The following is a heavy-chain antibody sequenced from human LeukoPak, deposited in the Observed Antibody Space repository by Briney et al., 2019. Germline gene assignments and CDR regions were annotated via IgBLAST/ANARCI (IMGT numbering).Heavy chain of an antibody. Sequence: ASVKVSCKASGYTFTDYGVTWVRQAPGQGLEWMGWITGYNDNTNYAQNLLGRLTMTADTSTTTSYMELRSLTSDDTAVYYCARGGVTSAFMDVWGKGTTVTVSP. J-gene: IGHJ6*04. D-gene: IGHD4-11*01. CDR3: ARGGVTSAFMDV. CDR2: ITGYNDNT. V-gene: IGHV1-18*01. CDR1: GYTFTDYG.